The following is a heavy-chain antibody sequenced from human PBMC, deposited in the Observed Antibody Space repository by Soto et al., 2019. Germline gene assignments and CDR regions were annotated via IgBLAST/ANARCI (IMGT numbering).Heavy chain of an antibody. D-gene: IGHD5-18*01. Sequence: GSLRLSCAASGLTVSSSYMSWVRQAPGKGLQWVSVIYSAGSTYYANSVKGRFTISRDISTNMVYLQMSSLTDEDTAVYYCARDREPQYSSAIFFDIWGQGALVTVSS. V-gene: IGHV3-53*01. CDR2: IYSAGST. J-gene: IGHJ4*02. CDR3: ARDREPQYSSAIFFDI. CDR1: GLTVSSSY.